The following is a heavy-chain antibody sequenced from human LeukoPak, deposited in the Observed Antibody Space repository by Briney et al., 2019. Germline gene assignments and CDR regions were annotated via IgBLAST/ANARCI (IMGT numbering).Heavy chain of an antibody. Sequence: SQTLSLTCTVSGGSISSGSYYWSWIRQPAGKGLEWIGRIYTSGSTNYNPSLKSRVTISVDTSKNQFSLKLSSVTAADTAVYYCARDWNGDYVDYWGQGTLVTVSS. V-gene: IGHV4-61*02. J-gene: IGHJ4*02. CDR1: GGSISSGSYY. CDR2: IYTSGST. CDR3: ARDWNGDYVDY. D-gene: IGHD1-1*01.